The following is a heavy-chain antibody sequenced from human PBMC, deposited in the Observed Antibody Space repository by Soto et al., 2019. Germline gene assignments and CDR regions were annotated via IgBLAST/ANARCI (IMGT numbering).Heavy chain of an antibody. V-gene: IGHV3-23*01. D-gene: IGHD5-12*01. CDR2: ISGSGATT. CDR1: GFTFKSYV. J-gene: IGHJ6*03. Sequence: GGSLRLSCAASGFTFKSYVMSWVRQAPGKGLEWVSAISGSGATTYYTDSVKGRFAISRDNSKNTLYLQMNSLRAEDTAVYYCARGIRGYSGYVRGYYYYYMDVWGKGTTVTVSS. CDR3: ARGIRGYSGYVRGYYYYYMDV.